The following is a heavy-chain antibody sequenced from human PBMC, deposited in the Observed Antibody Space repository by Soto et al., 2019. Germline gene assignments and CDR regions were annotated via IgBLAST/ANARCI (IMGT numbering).Heavy chain of an antibody. J-gene: IGHJ4*02. CDR1: GFTFTTNA. V-gene: IGHV3-23*01. D-gene: IGHD4-17*01. CDR2: ISGGGGST. CDR3: AKKSYGWYYFDY. Sequence: EVQLLESGGGLVQPGGPLRLPCPAPGFTFTTNAMSWVRQAPGKGLEWVSAISGGGGSTYYADSVKGRLTISRDNSKNTLYLQMNSLRAEDTAVYYCAKKSYGWYYFDYWGQGTLVTVSS.